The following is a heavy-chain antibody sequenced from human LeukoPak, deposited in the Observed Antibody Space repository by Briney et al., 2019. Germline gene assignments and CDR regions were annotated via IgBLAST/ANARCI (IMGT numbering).Heavy chain of an antibody. J-gene: IGHJ4*02. D-gene: IGHD1-26*01. Sequence: GGSLRLSCAASGFTFSSYAMSWVRQATGKGLEWVSYISSSGGTIYYADSVKGRFTISRDNAKNSLYLQMNSLRAEDTAVYYCATTPVGHYFDRWGQGTLVTVSS. CDR1: GFTFSSYA. CDR3: ATTPVGHYFDR. CDR2: ISSSGGTI. V-gene: IGHV3-48*04.